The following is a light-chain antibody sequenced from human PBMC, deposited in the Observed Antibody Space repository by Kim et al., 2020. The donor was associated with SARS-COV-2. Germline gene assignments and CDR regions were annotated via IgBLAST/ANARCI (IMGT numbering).Light chain of an antibody. CDR3: QQRSSWPPN. CDR1: QSVITS. J-gene: IGKJ4*01. CDR2: DSS. Sequence: LSPRERAPLSCRASQSVITSWAWYQQKPGQPPRLLIYDSSNRATGIPARFSGSGSGTGFTLTISSLEPEDFAVYYCQQRSSWPPNFGGGTKVDIK. V-gene: IGKV3-11*01.